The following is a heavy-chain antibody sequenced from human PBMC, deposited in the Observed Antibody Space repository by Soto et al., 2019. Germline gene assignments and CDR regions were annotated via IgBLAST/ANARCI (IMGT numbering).Heavy chain of an antibody. CDR1: GGTFSSYT. CDR2: IIPLLGIA. V-gene: IGHV1-69*02. J-gene: IGHJ4*02. Sequence: QVQLVQSGAEVKKPGSSGKVSCKASGGTFSSYTISWVRQAPGQGLEWMGRIIPLLGIANYAQKFQGRVTITADKSTSTAYMELSSLKSEDTAVYYCAMEYCSSTSCYRDYWGQGTLVTVSS. CDR3: AMEYCSSTSCYRDY. D-gene: IGHD2-2*02.